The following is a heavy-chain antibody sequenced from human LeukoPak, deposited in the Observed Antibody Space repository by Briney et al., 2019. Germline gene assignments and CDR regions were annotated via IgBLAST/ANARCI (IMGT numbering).Heavy chain of an antibody. CDR1: GGSIRNYF. V-gene: IGHV4-59*01. J-gene: IGHJ4*02. CDR3: ARSYTSTWRSPFAD. D-gene: IGHD6-13*01. Sequence: PSETLSLTCTVSGGSIRNYFRSWVRQPPGKGLEWIGYIYYSGTTNYNPSLKSRVSISVDMSKNQFALRLHSVTAADTAVYFCARSYTSTWRSPFADWGQGIRVTVSS. CDR2: IYYSGTT.